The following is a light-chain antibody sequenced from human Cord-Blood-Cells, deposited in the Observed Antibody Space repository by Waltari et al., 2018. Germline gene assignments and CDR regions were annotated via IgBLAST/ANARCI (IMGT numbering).Light chain of an antibody. V-gene: IGKV1-39*01. CDR1: QSIISY. CDR2: AAS. Sequence: DIQMTQSPSSLSASVGDRVXIPWRASQSIISYLNWYQQKPGKDPKLLIYAASSLQSGVPSRFSGSGSGTDFTLTISSLQPEDFATYYCQQSYSTPWTFGQGTKVEIK. CDR3: QQSYSTPWT. J-gene: IGKJ1*01.